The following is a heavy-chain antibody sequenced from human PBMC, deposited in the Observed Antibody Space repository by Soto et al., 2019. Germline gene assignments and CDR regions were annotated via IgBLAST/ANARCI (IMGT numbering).Heavy chain of an antibody. Sequence: ESGGGVVQPGRSLRLSCAASGFTFSSYAMHWVRQAPGKGLEWVAVISYDGSNKYYADSVKGRFTISRGNSKNTLYLQMNSLRAEDTAVYYCARPPNMVTMGFDYWGQGTLVTVSS. D-gene: IGHD5-18*01. V-gene: IGHV3-30-3*01. CDR3: ARPPNMVTMGFDY. CDR2: ISYDGSNK. J-gene: IGHJ4*02. CDR1: GFTFSSYA.